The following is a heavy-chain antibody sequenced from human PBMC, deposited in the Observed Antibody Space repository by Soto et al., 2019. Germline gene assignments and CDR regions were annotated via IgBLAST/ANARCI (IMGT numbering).Heavy chain of an antibody. CDR3: ATERGHRPVAGSAAFDT. CDR1: GGTFSTSA. CDR2: IVPIYDTR. D-gene: IGHD6-19*01. V-gene: IGHV1-69*06. Sequence: QVQLVQSGAEVKKPGSSVKVSCRASGGTFSTSAISWVRQGPGQGLEWVGGIVPIYDTRVFGQKFQDRVTISADISTGTVYMEVSSLTSEYTAVYFCATERGHRPVAGSAAFDTWGQGTMITV. J-gene: IGHJ3*02.